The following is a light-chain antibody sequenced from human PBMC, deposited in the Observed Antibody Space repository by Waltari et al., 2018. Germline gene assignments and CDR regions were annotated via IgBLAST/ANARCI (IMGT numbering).Light chain of an antibody. V-gene: IGLV3-1*01. CDR2: QDT. CDR3: QAWDSNTEVV. J-gene: IGLJ2*01. CDR1: KLGDKY. Sequence: SYELTQPPSVSVSPGQTASITCSGDKLGDKYACWYQQKPGQSPVLVIYQDTKRPSGSPERISGSNSGNTATLTISGTQAMDEADYYCQAWDSNTEVVFGGGTKLTVL.